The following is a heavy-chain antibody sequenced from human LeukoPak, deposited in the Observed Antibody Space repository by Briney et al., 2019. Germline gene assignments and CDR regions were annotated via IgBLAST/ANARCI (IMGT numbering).Heavy chain of an antibody. CDR2: FDPEDGET. Sequence: ASVKVSCKVSGYTLTELSMHWVRQAPGKGLEWMGGFDPEDGETIYAQKFQGRVTITADESTSTAYMGLSSLRSEDTAVYYCARNRGQLVQPYYYYMDVWGKGTTVTVSS. J-gene: IGHJ6*03. V-gene: IGHV1-24*01. CDR3: ARNRGQLVQPYYYYMDV. CDR1: GYTLTELS. D-gene: IGHD6-13*01.